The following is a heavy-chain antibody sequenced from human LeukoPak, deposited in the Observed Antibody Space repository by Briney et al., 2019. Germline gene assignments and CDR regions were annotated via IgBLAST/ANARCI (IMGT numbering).Heavy chain of an antibody. V-gene: IGHV5-51*01. Sequence: GESLKISCKGSGSSFTNDWIGWVRQMPGKGLEWMGIIYPGDSNTRYSPSFQGQVTITADKSISTAYLQWSSLKASDTAKYYCARHTKYSTSSRVFDYWGQGTLVTVSS. J-gene: IGHJ4*02. D-gene: IGHD6-6*01. CDR3: ARHTKYSTSSRVFDY. CDR1: GSSFTNDW. CDR2: IYPGDSNT.